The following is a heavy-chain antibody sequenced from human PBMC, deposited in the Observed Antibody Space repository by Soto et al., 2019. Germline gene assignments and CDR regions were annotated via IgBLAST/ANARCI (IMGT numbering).Heavy chain of an antibody. D-gene: IGHD2-15*01. CDR3: AKDWRTGGYCSSAECYAISSVGYFLHH. Sequence: GGSLRLSCAASGFTFSSYAMHWVRQAPGKGPEWVAVVLSDGSKEYYADSVKGRFTISRDNSKNTLYLQMNNLRAEDTAVFYCAKDWRTGGYCSSAECYAISSVGYFLHHWGQGTLVTVSS. CDR1: GFTFSSYA. V-gene: IGHV3-30*18. CDR2: VLSDGSKE. J-gene: IGHJ5*02.